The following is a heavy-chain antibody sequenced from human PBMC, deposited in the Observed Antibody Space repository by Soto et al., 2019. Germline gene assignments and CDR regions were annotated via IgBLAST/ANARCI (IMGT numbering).Heavy chain of an antibody. D-gene: IGHD6-13*01. J-gene: IGHJ4*02. V-gene: IGHV3-30-3*01. Sequence: GGSLRLSCAASGFAFSSYAMHWVRQAPGKGLEWVAVISYDGSNKYYADSVKGRFTISRDNSKNTLYLQMNSLRAEDTAVYYCARDRDSSSWFDYWGQGTLVTVSS. CDR2: ISYDGSNK. CDR3: ARDRDSSSWFDY. CDR1: GFAFSSYA.